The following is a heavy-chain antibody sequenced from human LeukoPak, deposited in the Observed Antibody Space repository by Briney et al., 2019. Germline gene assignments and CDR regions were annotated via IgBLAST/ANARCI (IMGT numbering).Heavy chain of an antibody. CDR1: EFTFSDYY. V-gene: IGHV3-11*04. CDR3: ARVQRGIAVALDY. CDR2: ISMSGSTI. D-gene: IGHD6-19*01. Sequence: GGSLRLSCTASEFTFSDYYMSWIRQAPGKGLEWVSYISMSGSTIYYADSVKGRFTISRDNVKNLLYLQMNSLRAEDTAVYYCARVQRGIAVALDYWGQGTLATVSS. J-gene: IGHJ4*02.